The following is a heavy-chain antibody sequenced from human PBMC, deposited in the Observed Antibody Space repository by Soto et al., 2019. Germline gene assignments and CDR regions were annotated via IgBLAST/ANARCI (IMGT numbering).Heavy chain of an antibody. Sequence: PGGSLRLSCAASGFTFSSYAINWVRQAPGKGLEWVSAITPSGDNTYYADSVKGRFTISRDNSRNTLYLQMNSLRADDTAVYYCAKSGSHSYFDYWGQGTLVTVSS. V-gene: IGHV3-23*01. CDR1: GFTFSSYA. J-gene: IGHJ4*02. CDR3: AKSGSHSYFDY. D-gene: IGHD1-26*01. CDR2: ITPSGDNT.